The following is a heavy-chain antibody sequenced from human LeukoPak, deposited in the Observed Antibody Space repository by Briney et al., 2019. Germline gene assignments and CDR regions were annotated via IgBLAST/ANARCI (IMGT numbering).Heavy chain of an antibody. V-gene: IGHV4-39*07. CDR2: IYYSGST. D-gene: IGHD3-3*01. Sequence: SETLSLTCTVSGGSISSSSYYWGWIRQPPGKGLEWIGSIYYSGSTYYNPSLKSRLTMSVDTSKNQFSLKLSSVTAADTAVYYCASGPVGTLRFTPILSWGQGTLVTVSS. CDR1: GGSISSSSYY. J-gene: IGHJ5*02. CDR3: ASGPVGTLRFTPILS.